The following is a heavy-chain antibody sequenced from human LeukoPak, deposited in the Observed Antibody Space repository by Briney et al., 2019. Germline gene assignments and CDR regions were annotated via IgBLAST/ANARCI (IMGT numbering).Heavy chain of an antibody. V-gene: IGHV3-7*03. J-gene: IGHJ6*04. CDR3: AGGNSMDV. CDR1: GFTFSSYE. CDR2: IKSDGSGI. D-gene: IGHD1/OR15-1a*01. Sequence: PGGSLRLSCAASGFTFSSYEMNWVRQAPGKGLEGVANIKSDGSGISYVDSVKGRFIISRDNARNSLYLQMNSLRVEDTAVYFCAGGNSMDVWGKGTAVTVSS.